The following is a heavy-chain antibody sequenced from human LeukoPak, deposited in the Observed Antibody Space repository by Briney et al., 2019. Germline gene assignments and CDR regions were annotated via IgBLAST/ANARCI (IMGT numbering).Heavy chain of an antibody. CDR2: IKQDGSEK. V-gene: IGHV3-7*03. CDR1: GFTFSNLW. D-gene: IGHD5-18*01. J-gene: IGHJ4*02. Sequence: PGGSLRLSCAASGFTFSNLWMSWVRQAPGKGLKWVANIKQDGSEKCYVDSVKGRFTISRDNAQNSLYLQMNSLRAEDTAVYYCAGRVTGYSSGYVYWGQGTLVTVSS. CDR3: AGRVTGYSSGYVY.